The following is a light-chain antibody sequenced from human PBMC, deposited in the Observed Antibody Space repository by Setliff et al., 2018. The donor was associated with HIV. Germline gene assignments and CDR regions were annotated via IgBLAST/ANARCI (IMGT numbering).Light chain of an antibody. CDR3: SPYISCSTRYV. Sequence: QSALIQPASVSGSPGQSITISCTGTSSDIGGYNYVSWYRHHPGKAPKLMIYEVYNRPSGVSDRFSGSKSGNTASLTISGLQAEDEADYYCSPYISCSTRYVFGTGTKVTV. V-gene: IGLV2-14*01. J-gene: IGLJ1*01. CDR2: EVY. CDR1: SSDIGGYNY.